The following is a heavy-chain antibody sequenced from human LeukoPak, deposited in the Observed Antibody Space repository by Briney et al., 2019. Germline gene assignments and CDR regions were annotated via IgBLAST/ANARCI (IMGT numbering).Heavy chain of an antibody. CDR1: GYTFTGYY. V-gene: IGHV1-2*02. J-gene: IGHJ5*02. Sequence: ASVKVSCKASGYTFTGYYMHWVRQAPGQGLEWMGWINPNSGGTNYAQKFQGRVTMTRDTSISTAYMELSRLRSDDTAVYYRAKSLPMTTVTTGPWGQGTLVTVSS. CDR2: INPNSGGT. D-gene: IGHD4-17*01. CDR3: AKSLPMTTVTTGP.